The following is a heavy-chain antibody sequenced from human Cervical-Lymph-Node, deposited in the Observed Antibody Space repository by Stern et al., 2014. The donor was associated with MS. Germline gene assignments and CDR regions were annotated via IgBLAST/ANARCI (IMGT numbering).Heavy chain of an antibody. D-gene: IGHD4-17*01. CDR2: ISNDGGNK. CDR1: GFTFSHYG. V-gene: IGHV3-30*18. Sequence: VQLVQSGGGVVQPGRSLRLSWAASGFTFSHYGMHWVRQAPGKGLEGVAVISNDGGNKHYADSMKGRFTISRDNSKNTLDLQMDSLRAEDTAIYFCAKDMEAYGDYLFDYWGQGTLVTVSS. CDR3: AKDMEAYGDYLFDY. J-gene: IGHJ4*02.